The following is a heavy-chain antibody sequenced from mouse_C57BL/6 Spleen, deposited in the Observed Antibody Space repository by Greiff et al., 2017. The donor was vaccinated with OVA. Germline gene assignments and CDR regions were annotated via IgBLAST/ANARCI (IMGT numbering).Heavy chain of an antibody. Sequence: DVMLVESGGGLVKPGGSLKLSCAASGFTFSSYAMSWVRQTPEKRLEWVATISAGGSYTYYPDNVKGRFTISRDNAKNNLYLQMSHLKSEDTAMYYCARADDNYWGQGTTLTVSS. V-gene: IGHV5-4*03. D-gene: IGHD2-3*01. CDR3: ARADDNY. CDR1: GFTFSSYA. CDR2: ISAGGSYT. J-gene: IGHJ2*01.